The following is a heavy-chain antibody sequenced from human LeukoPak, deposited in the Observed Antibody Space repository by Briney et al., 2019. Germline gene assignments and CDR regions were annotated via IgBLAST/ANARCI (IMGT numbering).Heavy chain of an antibody. CDR3: ARHQLLGDYPNY. Sequence: SETLSLTCTVSGGSISSSSYYWGWLRQPPGKGLDWIGSIYYSGSTYYNPSLKSRVTISVDTSKNQCSLKLSSVTAADTAVYYCARHQLLGDYPNYWGQGTLVTVSS. CDR1: GGSISSSSYY. D-gene: IGHD4-17*01. V-gene: IGHV4-39*01. J-gene: IGHJ4*02. CDR2: IYYSGST.